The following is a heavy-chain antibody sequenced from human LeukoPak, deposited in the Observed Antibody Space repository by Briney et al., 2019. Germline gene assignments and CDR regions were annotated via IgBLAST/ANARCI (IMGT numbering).Heavy chain of an antibody. V-gene: IGHV4-4*07. Sequence: SETLSLTCTVSGGPISSYYWSWIRQPAGKGLEWIGRIYTSGSTNYNPSLKSRVTMSVDTSKNQFSLKLSSVTAADTAVYYCARDQGYDSSGYYVGYYFDYWGQGTRVTVSS. CDR1: GGPISSYY. CDR3: ARDQGYDSSGYYVGYYFDY. J-gene: IGHJ4*02. D-gene: IGHD3-22*01. CDR2: IYTSGST.